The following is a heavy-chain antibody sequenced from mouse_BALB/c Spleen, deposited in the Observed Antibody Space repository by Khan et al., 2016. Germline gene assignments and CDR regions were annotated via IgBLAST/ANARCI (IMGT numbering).Heavy chain of an antibody. J-gene: IGHJ2*01. Sequence: EVKLEESGGGLVQPGGSMKLSCVASGFTFSNYWMNWVRQSPEKGLEWVAEIRLKSNNYATHYAESAKGRFTIQRDDSNSSVYLQMNNLRADDTGIYYGTPYGIYYWGQGTTLTVSS. V-gene: IGHV6-6*02. CDR3: TPYGIYY. CDR2: IRLKSNNYAT. D-gene: IGHD2-10*02. CDR1: GFTFSNYW.